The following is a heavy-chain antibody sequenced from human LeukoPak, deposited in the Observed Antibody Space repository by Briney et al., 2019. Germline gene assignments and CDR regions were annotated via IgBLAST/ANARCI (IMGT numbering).Heavy chain of an antibody. Sequence: SETLSLTCTVSGGSISSGSYYWSWIRQPAGKGLEWIGRIYTSGSTNYNPSLKSRVTISVDTSKNQFSLKLSSVTAADTAVYYCARHFRKYYDSSGYHYYFDYWGQGTLVTVSS. J-gene: IGHJ4*02. CDR2: IYTSGST. CDR3: ARHFRKYYDSSGYHYYFDY. D-gene: IGHD3-22*01. V-gene: IGHV4-61*02. CDR1: GGSISSGSYY.